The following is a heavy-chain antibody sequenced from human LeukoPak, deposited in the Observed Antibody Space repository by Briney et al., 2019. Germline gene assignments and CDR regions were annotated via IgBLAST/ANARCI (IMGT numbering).Heavy chain of an antibody. CDR1: GGSFSGYY. J-gene: IGHJ4*02. V-gene: IGHV4-34*01. Sequence: SETLSLTCAVYGGSFSGYYWTWIRQPPGKGLEWIGEIHQSGSANYNPSLKSRLTMSVDTSKNQFSLKMTSVTAADTAVYYCARHHILTGSLLPGYFDYWGQGTLVTVSS. D-gene: IGHD3-9*01. CDR3: ARHHILTGSLLPGYFDY. CDR2: IHQSGSA.